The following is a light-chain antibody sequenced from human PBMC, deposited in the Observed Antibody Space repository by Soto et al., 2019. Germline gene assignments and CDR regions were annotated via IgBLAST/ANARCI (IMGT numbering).Light chain of an antibody. V-gene: IGLV4-69*01. J-gene: IGLJ3*02. Sequence: QAVVTQSPSASASLGASVKLTCTLSSGHSSYAIAWHQQQPEKGPRYLMKVNSDGTHNKGDGIPDRFSGSSSGAERYLTISSLQSEDEADYYCQTWGTGIRVFGGGTKLTVL. CDR1: SGHSSYA. CDR2: VNSDGTH. CDR3: QTWGTGIRV.